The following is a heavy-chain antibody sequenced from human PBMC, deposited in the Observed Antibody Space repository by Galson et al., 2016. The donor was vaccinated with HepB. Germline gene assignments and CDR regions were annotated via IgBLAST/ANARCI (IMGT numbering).Heavy chain of an antibody. Sequence: ETLSLTCADYGRSFSGYYWSWIRQSPGKGLEWIGEINHSGSPDCNPSLESRVTISVDTSKNQLSLSLSSVTAADTAVYFCARGTYIAAVGLHYYFGMDVWGQGTTVTVSS. CDR1: GRSFSGYY. J-gene: IGHJ6*02. CDR3: ARGTYIAAVGLHYYFGMDV. D-gene: IGHD6-13*01. V-gene: IGHV4-34*01. CDR2: INHSGSP.